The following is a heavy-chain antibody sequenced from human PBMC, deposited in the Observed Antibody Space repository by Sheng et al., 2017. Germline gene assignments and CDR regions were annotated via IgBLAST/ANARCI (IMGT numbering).Heavy chain of an antibody. D-gene: IGHD3-9*01. V-gene: IGHV3-30-3*01. CDR2: ISYDGSNK. CDR1: GFTFSSYA. CDR3: ARAPRRYDILTGYDY. Sequence: QVQLVESGGGVVQPGRSLRLSCAASGFTFSSYAMHWVRQAPGKGLEWVAVISYDGSNKYYADSVKGRFTISRDNSKNTLYLQMNSLRAEDTAVYYCARAPRRYDILTGYDYWGQGTLVTVSS. J-gene: IGHJ4*02.